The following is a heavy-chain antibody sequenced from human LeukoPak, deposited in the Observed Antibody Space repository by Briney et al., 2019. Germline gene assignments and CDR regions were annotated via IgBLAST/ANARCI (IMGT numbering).Heavy chain of an antibody. D-gene: IGHD3-3*01. V-gene: IGHV3-23*01. CDR2: ISGSGDST. J-gene: IGHJ4*02. CDR1: GFTFSSYA. Sequence: GGSLRLSCAASGFTFSSYAMSWVRQAPGKGLEWVSAISGSGDSTYYADSVKGRFTISRDNSKNTLYLQMNSLRAEDTAVYYCAKASPITIFGVVNLFDYWGQGTLVTVSS. CDR3: AKASPITIFGVVNLFDY.